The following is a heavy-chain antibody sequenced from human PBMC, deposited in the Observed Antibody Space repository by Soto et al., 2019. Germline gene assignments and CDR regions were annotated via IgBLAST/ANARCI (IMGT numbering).Heavy chain of an antibody. CDR3: ASLPQQLVDY. D-gene: IGHD6-13*01. V-gene: IGHV3-11*06. Sequence: GGSLRLSCAASGFAFSDYYMSWIRQAPGKGLEWVSYISSTSTYTNYADSVKGRFTISRDNAKNSLYLQMNSLRAEDTAVYYCASLPQQLVDYWGQGTLVTVSS. J-gene: IGHJ4*02. CDR2: ISSTSTYT. CDR1: GFAFSDYY.